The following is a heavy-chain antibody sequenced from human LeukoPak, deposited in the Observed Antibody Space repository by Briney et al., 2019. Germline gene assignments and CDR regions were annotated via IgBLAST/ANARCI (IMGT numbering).Heavy chain of an antibody. CDR1: GFTVSSNS. J-gene: IGHJ4*02. CDR2: SYTDGST. Sequence: PGGSLRLSCRASGFTVSSNSMTWVRQAPGKGLAWVSVSYTDGSTYYADSVKGRFTISRDNSKNTVCLQMNSVRAEDTAVYYCARDLEYFDYWGQGTLVTVTS. CDR3: ARDLEYFDY. V-gene: IGHV3-66*01.